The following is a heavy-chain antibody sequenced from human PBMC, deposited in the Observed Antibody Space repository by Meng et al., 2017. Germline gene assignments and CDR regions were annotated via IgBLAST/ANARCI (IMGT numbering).Heavy chain of an antibody. CDR1: GDSGSSNSAA. CDR3: ARGSYSFDS. CDR2: AYYRSKWYH. V-gene: IGHV6-1*01. J-gene: IGHJ4*02. Sequence: QIQLQQSGPGLVKPSQTLSLICAISGDSGSSNSAAWNWIRQSPSRGLEWLGRAYYRSKWYHDYAESVKSRISIDPDTSKNQFSLQLRSVTPEDSAVYYCARGSYSFDSWGQRTLVTVSS. D-gene: IGHD1-26*01.